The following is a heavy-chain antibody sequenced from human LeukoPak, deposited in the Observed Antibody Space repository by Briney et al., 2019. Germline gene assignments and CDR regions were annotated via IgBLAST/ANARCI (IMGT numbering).Heavy chain of an antibody. Sequence: GGSLRLPCAASGFTFSDYYMSWIRQAPGKGLEWVSYISSSGSTIYYADSVKGRFTISRDNAKNSLYLQMNSLRAEDTAVYYCAREVARGVIPWFDPWGQGTLVTVSS. V-gene: IGHV3-11*01. D-gene: IGHD3-10*01. CDR3: AREVARGVIPWFDP. J-gene: IGHJ5*02. CDR1: GFTFSDYY. CDR2: ISSSGSTI.